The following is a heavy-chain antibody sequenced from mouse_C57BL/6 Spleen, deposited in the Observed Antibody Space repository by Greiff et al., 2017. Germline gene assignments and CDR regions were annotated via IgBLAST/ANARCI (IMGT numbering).Heavy chain of an antibody. V-gene: IGHV1-39*01. D-gene: IGHD2-4*01. Sequence: QLQESGPELVKPGASVKISCKASGYSFTDYNMNWVKQSNGKSLEWIGVINPNYGTTSYNQKFKGKATLTVDQSSSTAYMQLNSLTSEDSAVYYCARRGTYDYGWYFDVWGTGTTVTVSS. J-gene: IGHJ1*03. CDR1: GYSFTDYN. CDR2: INPNYGTT. CDR3: ARRGTYDYGWYFDV.